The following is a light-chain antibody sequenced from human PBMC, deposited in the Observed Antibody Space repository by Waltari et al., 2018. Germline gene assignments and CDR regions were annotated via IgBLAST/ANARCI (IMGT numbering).Light chain of an antibody. V-gene: IGKV3-15*01. CDR2: DAS. CDR3: QQYNNWPPLT. J-gene: IGKJ4*01. CDR1: QSVSSN. Sequence: EIVMTQTPATLSVSPGERATLSCRASQSVSSNLAWYQQNPGQAPRLLISDASTRDTGIPDRFSGSGSGTEFTLTISSLQSEDFAFYYCQQYNNWPPLTFGGGTKVEIK.